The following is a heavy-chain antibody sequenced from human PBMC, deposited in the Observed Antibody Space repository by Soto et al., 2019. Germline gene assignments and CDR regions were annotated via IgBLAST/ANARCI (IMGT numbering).Heavy chain of an antibody. CDR2: INHSGST. Sequence: SETLSLTCAVYGGSFSGYYWSWIRQPPGKGLEWIGEINHSGSTNYNPSLKSRVTISVDTSKNQFSLKLSSVTAADTAVYYCARRVAAAGLNTWGQGTLVTVSS. CDR1: GGSFSGYY. V-gene: IGHV4-34*01. J-gene: IGHJ4*02. CDR3: ARRVAAAGLNT. D-gene: IGHD6-13*01.